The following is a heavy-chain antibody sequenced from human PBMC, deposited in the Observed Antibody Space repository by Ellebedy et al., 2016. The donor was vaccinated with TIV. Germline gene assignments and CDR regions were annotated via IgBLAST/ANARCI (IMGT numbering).Heavy chain of an antibody. CDR2: ISTNGVTA. D-gene: IGHD2-2*01. V-gene: IGHV3-64*05. Sequence: GESLKISCSASGFTFSTYSIHWVRQAPGEGLEYVSTISTNGVTAYYADSVRARFIISRDNSRNSWYVQMSSLRAEDTAVYYCVREGVPRGFDIWGQGTMVTVSS. J-gene: IGHJ3*02. CDR3: VREGVPRGFDI. CDR1: GFTFSTYS.